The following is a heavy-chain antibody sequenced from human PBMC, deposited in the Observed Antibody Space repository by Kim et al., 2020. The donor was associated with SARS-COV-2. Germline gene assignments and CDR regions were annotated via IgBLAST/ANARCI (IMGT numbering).Heavy chain of an antibody. CDR3: ARSRAGFDY. D-gene: IGHD6-25*01. Sequence: KFQSRVTIPRDTAASTGYMELSSLRSEDTAVYYCARSRAGFDYWGQGTLVTVSS. J-gene: IGHJ4*02. V-gene: IGHV1-3*01.